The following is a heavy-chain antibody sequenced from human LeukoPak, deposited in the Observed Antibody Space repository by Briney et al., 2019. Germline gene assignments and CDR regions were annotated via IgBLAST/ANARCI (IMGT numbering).Heavy chain of an antibody. CDR3: PRISNPEYSSGWYVGDY. CDR2: INPNSGGT. V-gene: IGHV1-2*02. Sequence: GASVSVSCKASGYTFTGYYMHWVRQAPGQGREWMGWINPNSGGTNYAQKFQGRVTMTRDTSINTSYMELSRLRSTSSALNNCPRISNPEYSSGWYVGDYWGQGTLVTVSS. D-gene: IGHD6-19*01. J-gene: IGHJ4*02. CDR1: GYTFTGYY.